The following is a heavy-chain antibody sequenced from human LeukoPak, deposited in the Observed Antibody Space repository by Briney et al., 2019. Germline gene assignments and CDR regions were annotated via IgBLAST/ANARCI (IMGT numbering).Heavy chain of an antibody. CDR2: IIPIFGTA. J-gene: IGHJ4*02. Sequence: SVTVSCKASGGTFSSYAISWVRQAPGQGLEWMGGIIPIFGTANYAQKFQGRVTITTDESTSTAYMELSSLRSEDTAVYYCASSRNQLLYFDYWGQGTLVTVSS. D-gene: IGHD2-2*01. V-gene: IGHV1-69*05. CDR3: ASSRNQLLYFDY. CDR1: GGTFSSYA.